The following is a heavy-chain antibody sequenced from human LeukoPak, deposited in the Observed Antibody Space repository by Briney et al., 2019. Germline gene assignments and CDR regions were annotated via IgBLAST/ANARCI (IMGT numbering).Heavy chain of an antibody. CDR3: ARESGSPYNWFDP. D-gene: IGHD3-10*01. J-gene: IGHJ5*02. CDR2: IRYDESNI. V-gene: IGHV3-30*02. CDR1: GFTFSSSA. Sequence: PGGSLRLSCAASGFTFSSSAMHWVRQAPGKGLEWVAFIRYDESNIYYAGSVKGRFTISRDNSKNTLYLQMNSLRAEDTAVYYCARESGSPYNWFDPWGQGTLVTVSS.